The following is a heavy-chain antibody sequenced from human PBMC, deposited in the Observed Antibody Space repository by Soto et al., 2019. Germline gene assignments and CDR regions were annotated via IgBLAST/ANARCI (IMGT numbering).Heavy chain of an antibody. CDR2: IIPIFGTA. D-gene: IGHD3-22*01. CDR1: GGTFSSYA. CDR3: ARDSSGYHHDAFDI. J-gene: IGHJ3*02. V-gene: IGHV1-69*12. Sequence: QVQLVQSGAEVKKPGSSVKVSCKASGGTFSSYAISWVRQAPGQGLEWMGGIIPIFGTANYAQKFQGRVTXXAXEXXSTAYMELSSLRSEDTAVYYCARDSSGYHHDAFDIWGQGTMVTVSS.